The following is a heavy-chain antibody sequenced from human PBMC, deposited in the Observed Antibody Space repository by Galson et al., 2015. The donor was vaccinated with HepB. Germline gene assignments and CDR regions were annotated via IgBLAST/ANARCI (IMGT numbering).Heavy chain of an antibody. CDR1: GYTFTTYG. Sequence: VKVSCKASGYTFTTYGISWVRQAPGQGLEWMGWISTYNFNTNFAQRLQDRVTMTTDTATSTAYIELRSLGSDDTAVYYCARARYSTSPPDYWGQGTLVTVSS. J-gene: IGHJ4*02. CDR2: ISTYNFNT. D-gene: IGHD1-26*01. CDR3: ARARYSTSPPDY. V-gene: IGHV1-18*01.